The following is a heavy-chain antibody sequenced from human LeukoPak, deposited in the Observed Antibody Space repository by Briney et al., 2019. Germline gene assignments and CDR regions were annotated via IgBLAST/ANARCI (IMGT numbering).Heavy chain of an antibody. J-gene: IGHJ6*03. Sequence: PSETQSLTCAVSGGSINSSSYYWGWIRQPPGKGLEWIGSIFRTGSAYYSASLKSRVSISVDTSKNHIALKLTSVTAADTAVYYCAKVYYYYYYMDVWGKGTTVTVSS. CDR1: GGSINSSSYY. CDR2: IFRTGSA. CDR3: AKVYYYYYYMDV. V-gene: IGHV4-39*02.